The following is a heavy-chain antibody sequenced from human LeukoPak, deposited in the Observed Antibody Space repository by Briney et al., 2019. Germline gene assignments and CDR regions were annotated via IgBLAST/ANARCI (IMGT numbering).Heavy chain of an antibody. CDR2: IKPDGSGK. CDR3: ATAVGTTGGYYFNY. J-gene: IGHJ4*02. Sequence: PGGSLRLSCAASGFTFSSFGMHWVRQAPGKGLEWVANIKPDGSGKFYVDSVKGRFTISRDNAKNSLYLQMDSLRAEDTAVYYCATAVGTTGGYYFNYWGPGTLVTVSS. CDR1: GFTFSSFG. D-gene: IGHD1-26*01. V-gene: IGHV3-7*04.